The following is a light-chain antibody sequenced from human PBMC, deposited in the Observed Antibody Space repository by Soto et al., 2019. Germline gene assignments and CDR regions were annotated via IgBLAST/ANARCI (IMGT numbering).Light chain of an antibody. V-gene: IGKV1-33*01. J-gene: IGKJ2*01. Sequence: DIQMTQSPSSLSASVGDRVTITCQASQDISNYLNWYQQKPGKAPKLLIYDASNLETGVPSRFSGSGSGTDFTFTISILQPEDIATYYCQQYDNLPPYTFGHGTKLEIK. CDR1: QDISNY. CDR2: DAS. CDR3: QQYDNLPPYT.